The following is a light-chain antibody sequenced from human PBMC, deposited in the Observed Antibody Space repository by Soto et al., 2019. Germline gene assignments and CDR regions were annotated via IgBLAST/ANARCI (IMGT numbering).Light chain of an antibody. CDR2: DAS. V-gene: IGKV1-39*01. J-gene: IGKJ1*01. CDR1: QSISTY. Sequence: DIQMTQSPSSLAASVGARVTITCRASQSISTYLNWYQQKPGKAPKVLIFDASRLQSGVASRFSGSGSGTDFTLTISSLQPEDSATYYCHQSYSAPWTFGQGTKVQVK. CDR3: HQSYSAPWT.